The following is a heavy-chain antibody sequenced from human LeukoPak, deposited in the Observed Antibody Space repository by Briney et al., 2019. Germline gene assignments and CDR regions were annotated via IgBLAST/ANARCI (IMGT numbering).Heavy chain of an antibody. Sequence: ASVKVSCKASGYTFTSYGISWVRQAPGQGLEWMGWISAYNGNTNYAQKLQGRVTMTTDTSTSTAYMELRSLRSDDTAVYFRATGGIRYFDWKDAFDIWGQGTMVTVSS. V-gene: IGHV1-18*04. CDR2: ISAYNGNT. J-gene: IGHJ3*02. CDR3: ATGGIRYFDWKDAFDI. D-gene: IGHD3-9*01. CDR1: GYTFTSYG.